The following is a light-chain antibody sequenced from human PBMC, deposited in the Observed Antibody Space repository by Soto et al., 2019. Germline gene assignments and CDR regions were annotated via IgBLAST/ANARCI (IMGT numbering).Light chain of an antibody. CDR1: SGSITNNF. J-gene: IGLJ2*01. V-gene: IGLV6-57*03. CDR3: QSSDSSSHVI. CDR2: EDN. Sequence: QSVSESPGKTITISCTRSSGSITNNFVQWYHQRPGSAPTIVIYEDNQRPSGVPGRFSGSIDSSSNSASLTISGLTTEDEGDYYCQSSDSSSHVIFGGGTKVTVL.